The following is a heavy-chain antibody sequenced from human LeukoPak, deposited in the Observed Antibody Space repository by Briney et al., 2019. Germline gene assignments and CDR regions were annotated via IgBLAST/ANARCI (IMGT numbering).Heavy chain of an antibody. CDR2: INHSGST. Sequence: SETLSLTCAVYGGSFSGYYWSWIRQPPGKGLEWIGEINHSGSTNYNPSLKSRVTISVDTSKNQFSLKLSSVTAADPAAYYCASALHSSSWYGGDAFDIWGQGTMVTVSS. D-gene: IGHD6-13*01. CDR1: GGSFSGYY. V-gene: IGHV4-34*01. CDR3: ASALHSSSWYGGDAFDI. J-gene: IGHJ3*02.